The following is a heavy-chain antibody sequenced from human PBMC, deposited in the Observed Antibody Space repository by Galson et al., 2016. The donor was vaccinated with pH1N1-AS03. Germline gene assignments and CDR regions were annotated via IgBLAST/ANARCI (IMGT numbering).Heavy chain of an antibody. Sequence: TVSGGSISSGGYYWNWMRQRPGKGLEWIGYISYSGSTYYNPSLKSQVTTSIDTSKNQLSLRLTSVTAADTAVYYCARVYWSVPTPGTYGAFDIWGQGTTVTVSS. CDR3: ARVYWSVPTPGTYGAFDI. CDR2: ISYSGST. CDR1: GGSISSGGYY. D-gene: IGHD3-3*01. J-gene: IGHJ3*02. V-gene: IGHV4-31*01.